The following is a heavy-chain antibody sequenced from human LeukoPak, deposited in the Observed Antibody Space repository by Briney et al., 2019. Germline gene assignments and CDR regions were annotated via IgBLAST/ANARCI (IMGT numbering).Heavy chain of an antibody. J-gene: IGHJ4*02. D-gene: IGHD4-17*01. CDR2: ISGSGGST. V-gene: IGHV3-23*01. Sequence: GGSLRLSCAASGFTFSSYAMSWVRQAPGKGLEWVSAISGSGGSTYYADSVKGRFTVSRDNSKNTLYLQMNSLRAEDAAVYYCARGATVTTFRSPFDYWGQGTLVTVSS. CDR1: GFTFSSYA. CDR3: ARGATVTTFRSPFDY.